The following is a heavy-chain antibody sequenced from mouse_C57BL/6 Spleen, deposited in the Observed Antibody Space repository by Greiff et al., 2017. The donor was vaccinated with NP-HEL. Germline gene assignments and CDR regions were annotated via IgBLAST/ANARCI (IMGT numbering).Heavy chain of an antibody. CDR2: FHPYNDDT. V-gene: IGHV1-47*01. CDR3: ARGGYYGSSYDWYFDV. Sequence: VQLVESGAELVKPGASVKMSCKASGYTFTTYPIEWMKQNHGKSLEWIGNFHPYNDDTKYNEKFKGKATLTVEKSSSTVYLELSRLTSYDSAVYYCARGGYYGSSYDWYFDVWGTGTTVTVSS. CDR1: GYTFTTYP. D-gene: IGHD1-1*01. J-gene: IGHJ1*03.